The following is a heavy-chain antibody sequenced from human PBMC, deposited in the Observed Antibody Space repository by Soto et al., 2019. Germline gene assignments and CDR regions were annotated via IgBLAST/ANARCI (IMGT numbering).Heavy chain of an antibody. CDR1: GASISGYY. J-gene: IGHJ5*02. Sequence: SETLSLTCTVSGASISGYYWSWIRKSAGKGLEWIGRIYATGTTDYNPSLKSRVMMTVDTFKKQYSLKLRPVTAADTAVYYWVRDGPSTLRDWCDPWGQGISITVSS. CDR3: VRDGPSTLRDWCDP. V-gene: IGHV4-4*07. CDR2: IYATGTT. D-gene: IGHD2-2*01.